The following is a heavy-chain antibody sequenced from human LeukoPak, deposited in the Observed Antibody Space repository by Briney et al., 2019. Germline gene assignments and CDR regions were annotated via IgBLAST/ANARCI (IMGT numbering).Heavy chain of an antibody. CDR1: GGSFSGYY. Sequence: SEILSLTCAVYGGSFSGYYWSWIRQPPGKGLEWIGEINHSGSTNYNPSLKSRVTISVDTSKNQFSLKLSSVTAADTAVYYCARGLYDSSGYYYDFDYWGQGTLVTVSS. J-gene: IGHJ4*02. CDR3: ARGLYDSSGYYYDFDY. CDR2: INHSGST. V-gene: IGHV4-34*01. D-gene: IGHD3-22*01.